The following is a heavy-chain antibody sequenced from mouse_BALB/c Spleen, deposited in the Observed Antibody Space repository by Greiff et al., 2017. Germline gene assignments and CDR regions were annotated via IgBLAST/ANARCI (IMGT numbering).Heavy chain of an antibody. CDR2: INSNGGST. CDR1: GFTFSSYG. J-gene: IGHJ2*01. D-gene: IGHD1-1*01. Sequence: EVKVVESGGGLVQPGGSLKLSCAASGFTFSSYGMSWVRQTPDKRLELVATINSNGGSTYYPDSVKGRFTISRDNAKNTLYLQMSSLKSEDTAMYYCARDRDYYGSSAFDYWGQGTTLTVSS. CDR3: ARDRDYYGSSAFDY. V-gene: IGHV5-6-3*01.